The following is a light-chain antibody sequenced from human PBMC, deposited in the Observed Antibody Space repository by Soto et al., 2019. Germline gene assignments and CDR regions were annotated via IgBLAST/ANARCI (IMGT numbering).Light chain of an antibody. CDR3: QQRGNWPKT. CDR1: QSVSSS. J-gene: IGKJ1*01. CDR2: DAS. Sequence: EIVLTQSPATLSLSPWERATLSCRASQSVSSSLVWYQQKPGQAPRLLIYDASNRATGIPARFSGSGSGTDFTLTISSLEPEDFAVYYCQQRGNWPKTFGQGTKVDIK. V-gene: IGKV3-11*01.